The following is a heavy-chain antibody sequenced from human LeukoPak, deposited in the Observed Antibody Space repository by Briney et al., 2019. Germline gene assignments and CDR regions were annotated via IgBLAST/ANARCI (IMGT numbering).Heavy chain of an antibody. D-gene: IGHD4-17*01. CDR1: GGSFSGYY. V-gene: IGHV4-34*01. J-gene: IGHJ4*02. CDR2: INHSGST. CDR3: ASATVTTSHFDY. Sequence: PSETLSLTCAVFGGSFSGYYWSWIRQPPGKGLEWIGEINHSGSTNYIPSLKSRVTISVDTSKNQFSLKLSSVTAADTAVYYCASATVTTSHFDYWGQGTLVTVSS.